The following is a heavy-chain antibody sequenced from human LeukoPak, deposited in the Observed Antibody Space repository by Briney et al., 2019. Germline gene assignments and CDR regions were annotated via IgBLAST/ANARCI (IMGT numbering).Heavy chain of an antibody. Sequence: PSETLFLTCAVYGGSFSGYYWSWIRQPPGKGLEWIGEINHRGSTNYNPSLKSRVTISVDTSKNQFSLKLSSVTAADTAVYYCARGRPDLRYFDWLLSRNWFDPWGQGTLVTVSS. D-gene: IGHD3-9*01. CDR2: INHRGST. J-gene: IGHJ5*02. CDR3: ARGRPDLRYFDWLLSRNWFDP. V-gene: IGHV4-34*01. CDR1: GGSFSGYY.